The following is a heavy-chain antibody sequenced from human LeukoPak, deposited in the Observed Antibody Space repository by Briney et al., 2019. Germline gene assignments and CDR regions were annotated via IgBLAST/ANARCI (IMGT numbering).Heavy chain of an antibody. Sequence: SETLSLTCPVSGGSISSYYWSWIRQPPGKGLEWIGYIYYSGSTNYNPSLKSRVTISVDTSKNQFSLKLSSVTAADTAVYYCAREGGGFDYWGQGTLVTVSS. V-gene: IGHV4-59*01. J-gene: IGHJ4*02. CDR3: AREGGGFDY. CDR1: GGSISSYY. CDR2: IYYSGST. D-gene: IGHD3-16*01.